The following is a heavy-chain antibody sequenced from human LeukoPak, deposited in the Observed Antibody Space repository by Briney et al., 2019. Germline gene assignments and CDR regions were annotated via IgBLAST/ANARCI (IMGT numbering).Heavy chain of an antibody. D-gene: IGHD3-22*01. CDR2: ISGSGGST. J-gene: IGHJ4*02. CDR1: GFAFSSYA. CDR3: AKYLIYYDSSGYYYNY. V-gene: IGHV3-23*01. Sequence: GSLRLSCAASGFAFSSYAMSWVRQAPGKGLEWVSAISGSGGSTYYADSVKGRFTISRDNSKNTLYLQMNSLRAEDTAVYYCAKYLIYYDSSGYYYNYWGQGTLVTVSS.